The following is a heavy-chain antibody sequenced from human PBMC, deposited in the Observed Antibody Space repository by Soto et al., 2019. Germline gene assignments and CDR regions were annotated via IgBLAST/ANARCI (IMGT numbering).Heavy chain of an antibody. V-gene: IGHV3-7*03. CDR3: VRAERLGGY. CDR2: INQDGSEK. Sequence: EVQLVESGGGLVQPGGSLRLSCAATGFTFSSYWMIWVRQAPGKGLEWVANINQDGSEKYYVDSVKGRFTISRDNAKNSLYLQMISLRAEDTAVYYSVRAERLGGYWGQGTLVTVSS. CDR1: GFTFSSYW. D-gene: IGHD3-16*01. J-gene: IGHJ4*02.